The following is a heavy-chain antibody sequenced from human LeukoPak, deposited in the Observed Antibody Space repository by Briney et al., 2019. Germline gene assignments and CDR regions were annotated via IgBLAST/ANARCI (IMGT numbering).Heavy chain of an antibody. CDR2: INSDGSST. D-gene: IGHD3-9*01. V-gene: IGHV3-74*01. CDR1: GFTFSSYW. Sequence: PGGSLKLSCAASGFTFSSYWMHWVRQAPGKGLFWISLINSDGSSTSYVDSVKVRFTISRDNGKNSLYLQMNSLRAEDTTVYFFTRKTAYDILTGYYSPPHAWGQGTLVTVSS. J-gene: IGHJ5*02. CDR3: TRKTAYDILTGYYSPPHA.